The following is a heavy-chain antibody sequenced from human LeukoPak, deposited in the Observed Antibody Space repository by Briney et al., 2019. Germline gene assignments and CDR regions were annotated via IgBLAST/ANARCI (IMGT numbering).Heavy chain of an antibody. Sequence: GGSLRLSCRASGFSFTTYSMNWVRQAPGKGLEWVSAISGRSSHVYYGESVKGRFTISRDNAKNSLYLQLDSLGVEDTAVYYCGRAFPPLRTSSAGDLWGQGTLVTVSS. CDR2: ISGRSSHV. CDR3: GRAFPPLRTSSAGDL. V-gene: IGHV3-21*01. J-gene: IGHJ1*01. CDR1: GFSFTTYS. D-gene: IGHD3-16*01.